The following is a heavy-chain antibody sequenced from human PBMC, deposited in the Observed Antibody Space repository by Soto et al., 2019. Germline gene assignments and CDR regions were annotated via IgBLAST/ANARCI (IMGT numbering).Heavy chain of an antibody. CDR3: ARLGTRPVETRLDAPPFIGLDA. V-gene: IGHV4-39*01. CDR1: GGSISSRTHY. D-gene: IGHD7-27*01. J-gene: IGHJ5*02. CDR2: VLYSGNS. Sequence: QVQLQESGPGLVKPSETLSLTCTVSGGSISSRTHYWGWIRQSPEKGLDWIGSVLYSGNSAYRPSLKSRLTISIDTSRNQFSLRLTSVTVADTAVYLCARLGTRPVETRLDAPPFIGLDAWRQAILVTVSS.